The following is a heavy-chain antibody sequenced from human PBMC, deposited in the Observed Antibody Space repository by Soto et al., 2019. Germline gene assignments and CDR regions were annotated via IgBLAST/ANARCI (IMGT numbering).Heavy chain of an antibody. V-gene: IGHV4-39*01. CDR3: ARGALVGALKFDY. CDR1: GGSISSSSYY. D-gene: IGHD1-26*01. CDR2: IYYSGST. J-gene: IGHJ4*02. Sequence: QLQLQESGPGLVKPSETLSLTCTVSGGSISSSSYYWGWIRQPPGKGLEWIGSIYYSGSTYYNPSLTSRVNISVDTSKNQFSLKLSSVTAADTAVYYCARGALVGALKFDYWGQGTLVTVSS.